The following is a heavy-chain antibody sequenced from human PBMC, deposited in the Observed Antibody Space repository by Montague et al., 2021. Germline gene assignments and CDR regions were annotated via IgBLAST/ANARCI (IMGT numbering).Heavy chain of an antibody. CDR2: IYYRGNT. CDR1: GGYIESRY. V-gene: IGHV4-59*11. J-gene: IGHJ5*02. Sequence: SETLSLTCTVSGGYIESRYWSWIRRPPGKGLEWIGYIYYRGNTNYNPSLKNRVTISVDTSKNQFSLKLSSVTAADTAVYYCVRDLHGSYGNWFDPWGQGTMVTVSS. CDR3: VRDLHGSYGNWFDP. D-gene: IGHD1-26*01.